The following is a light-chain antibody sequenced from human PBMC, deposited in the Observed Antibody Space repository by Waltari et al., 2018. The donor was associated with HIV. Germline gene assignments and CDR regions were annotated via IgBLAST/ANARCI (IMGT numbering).Light chain of an antibody. V-gene: IGLV2-14*03. Sequence: QSALTQPASVSGSPGQSITISCTGTSSDVGGYKYVSWYQQHPGKAPNIMIYDVSNRPSGVSNRFSGSKSGNTASLTISGLQAEDEADYYCSSYTSSSTYVFGTGTKVTIL. CDR1: SSDVGGYKY. J-gene: IGLJ1*01. CDR2: DVS. CDR3: SSYTSSSTYV.